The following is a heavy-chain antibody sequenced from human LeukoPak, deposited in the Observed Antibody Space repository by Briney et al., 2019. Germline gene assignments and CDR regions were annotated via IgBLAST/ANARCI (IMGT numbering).Heavy chain of an antibody. J-gene: IGHJ3*02. CDR1: GGSISNYY. D-gene: IGHD6-6*01. Sequence: SETLSLTCSVSGGSISNYYWSWIRQPPGKGLEYIGYSYYSGSTVYNPSLKSRVTISVDTSKNQFSLMLTSVTAADSAVYYCARQSISSRRAFDIWGQGTMVTVSS. V-gene: IGHV4-59*08. CDR3: ARQSISSRRAFDI. CDR2: SYYSGST.